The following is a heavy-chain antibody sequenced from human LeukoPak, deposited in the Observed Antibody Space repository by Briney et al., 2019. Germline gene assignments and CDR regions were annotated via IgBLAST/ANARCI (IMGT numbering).Heavy chain of an antibody. D-gene: IGHD5-18*01. CDR1: GGSFSSYG. J-gene: IGHJ4*02. V-gene: IGHV1-69*13. CDR3: ARVGVRGSSYAFHDY. Sequence: SVKVSCKASGGSFSSYGISWVRQAPGQGLEWMGGIIPLFGTAFYAQKFQGRVTITADGSTSTVFMDLSTLKSDDTAVYYCARVGVRGSSYAFHDYWGQGTLVAVSS. CDR2: IIPLFGTA.